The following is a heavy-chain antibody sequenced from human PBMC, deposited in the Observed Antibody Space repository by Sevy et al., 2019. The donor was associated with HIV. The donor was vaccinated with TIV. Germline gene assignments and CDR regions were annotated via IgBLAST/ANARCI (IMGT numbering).Heavy chain of an antibody. CDR1: GFTFSSHV. CDR2: ISDGGATT. D-gene: IGHD2-8*01. V-gene: IGHV3-23*01. J-gene: IGHJ4*02. CDR3: ARSRLGGSNGYFDS. Sequence: GGSLRLSCAASGFTFSSHVMNWVRQAPGKGLEWVSVISDGGATTYYADSVRGRFTISRDDSKNTLYLQMNSLRAEDTAVYYCARSRLGGSNGYFDSWGQGTLVTVSS.